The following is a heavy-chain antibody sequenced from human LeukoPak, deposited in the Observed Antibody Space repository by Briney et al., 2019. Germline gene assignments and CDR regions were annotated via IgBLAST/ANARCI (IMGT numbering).Heavy chain of an antibody. J-gene: IGHJ4*02. Sequence: PGRSLRLSCAASGFTFSRSAVHWVRQAPGKGLEWGAVISHDGSNTDYTDSVKGRFTISRDNSKNTLYLQMNSLRAEDTAVYYCAKEMKPWMHFDYWGQGTLVTVSS. D-gene: IGHD5-12*01. V-gene: IGHV3-30*18. CDR2: ISHDGSNT. CDR1: GFTFSRSA. CDR3: AKEMKPWMHFDY.